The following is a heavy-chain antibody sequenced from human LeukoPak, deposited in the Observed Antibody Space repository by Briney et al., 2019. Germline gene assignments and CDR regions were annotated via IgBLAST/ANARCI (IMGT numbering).Heavy chain of an antibody. CDR1: GFTFSSYA. J-gene: IGHJ4*02. CDR3: AKVNYPDTAMARYFDY. CDR2: FSGSGGST. Sequence: PGGSLRLSCEASGFTFSSYAMSWVRQAPGKGLEWVSGFSGSGGSTYYADSVKGRFTISRDNSKNTLYLQMNSLRAEDTAVYYCAKVNYPDTAMARYFDYWGQGTLVTVSS. D-gene: IGHD5-18*01. V-gene: IGHV3-23*01.